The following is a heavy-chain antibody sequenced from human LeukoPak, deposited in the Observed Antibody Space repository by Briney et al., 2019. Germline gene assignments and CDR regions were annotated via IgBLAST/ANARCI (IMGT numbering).Heavy chain of an antibody. CDR3: AKDGGGFGSILDY. Sequence: GGSLRLSCAASGFTFSSYGMHWVRQAPGKGLEWVAVIWYDGSNKYYADSVKGRFTISRDNSKNTLYLQMNSLRAEDTAVYYCAKDGGGFGSILDYWGQGTLVTVSS. D-gene: IGHD2-21*01. CDR2: IWYDGSNK. V-gene: IGHV3-33*06. J-gene: IGHJ4*02. CDR1: GFTFSSYG.